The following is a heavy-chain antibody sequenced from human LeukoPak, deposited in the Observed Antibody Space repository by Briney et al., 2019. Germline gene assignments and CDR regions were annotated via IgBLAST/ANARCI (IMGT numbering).Heavy chain of an antibody. CDR2: INHDGIHT. D-gene: IGHD2/OR15-2a*01. Sequence: GGSLRLSCAASGFTFSSYPMSWVRQAPGKGPELVAHINHDGIHTGYVDSVKGRFTISRDNSKNSLYLQLNSLRAEDTAMYYCAKYLSRAFDYWGQGSLITVSS. J-gene: IGHJ4*02. V-gene: IGHV3-7*01. CDR1: GFTFSSYP. CDR3: AKYLSRAFDY.